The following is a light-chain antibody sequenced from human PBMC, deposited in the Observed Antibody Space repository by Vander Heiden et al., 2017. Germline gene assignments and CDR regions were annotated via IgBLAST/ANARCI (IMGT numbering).Light chain of an antibody. J-gene: IGKJ3*01. Sequence: DIQMTQSPSSLSASEGDRVTITCRAGQSIRSYLNWYQQKPGKAPNLLIYDVSRLHIGVPSRFSGSGSGTEFTLTISSLQPDDFATYYCQETFSTSFTFGHGTKVDIK. CDR2: DVS. CDR3: QETFSTSFT. V-gene: IGKV1-39*01. CDR1: QSIRSY.